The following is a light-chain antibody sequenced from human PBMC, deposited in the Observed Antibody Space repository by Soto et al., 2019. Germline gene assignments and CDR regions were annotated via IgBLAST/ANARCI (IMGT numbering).Light chain of an antibody. CDR2: RAS. CDR1: QSVSNN. Sequence: EIVLTQSPGTLSLSPGERATLSCRASQSVSNNYLAWYQQKPGQGPRLLVYRASTRTLGIPARFSGSESGTEFTLTISSLQSEDFAIYYCQQYNTWPITFGQGTRLEI. CDR3: QQYNTWPIT. J-gene: IGKJ5*01. V-gene: IGKV3-15*01.